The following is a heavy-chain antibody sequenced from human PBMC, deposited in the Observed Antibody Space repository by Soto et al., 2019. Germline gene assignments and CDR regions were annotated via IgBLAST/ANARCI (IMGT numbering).Heavy chain of an antibody. J-gene: IGHJ5*02. Sequence: GGSLRLSCAASGFPFSSFAMHWVRRAPGKGLEWVAIIWYDGSNEYYADSVKGRFTISRDNSKNTLYLQMNSLRPEDTAVYYCARSGGGGPKNWFDPWGQGTLVTVSS. V-gene: IGHV3-33*01. CDR3: ARSGGGGPKNWFDP. D-gene: IGHD3-16*01. CDR2: IWYDGSNE. CDR1: GFPFSSFA.